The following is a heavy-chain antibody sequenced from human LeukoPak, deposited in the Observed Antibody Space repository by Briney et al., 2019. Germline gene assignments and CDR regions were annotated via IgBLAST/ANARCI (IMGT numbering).Heavy chain of an antibody. J-gene: IGHJ4*02. V-gene: IGHV5-51*01. CDR3: ARLPMARGGLDY. CDR1: RYGFTGYW. CDR2: IYPGDSDT. D-gene: IGHD3-10*01. Sequence: GESLKISCKGSRYGFTGYWIAWVRQMPGKGLEWMGIIYPGDSDTRYSPSFQGQVTISADKSISAAYLQWSSLKASDTAMYYSARLPMARGGLDYWGQGTLVSVSS.